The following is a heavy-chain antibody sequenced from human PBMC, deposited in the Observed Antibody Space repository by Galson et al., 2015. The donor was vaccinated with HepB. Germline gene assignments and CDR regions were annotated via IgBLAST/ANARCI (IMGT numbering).Heavy chain of an antibody. J-gene: IGHJ3*02. CDR1: GFTFSSYA. CDR2: IGGTGGNT. D-gene: IGHD3-10*01. V-gene: IGHV3-23*01. CDR3: AKQGLYSRYYGSAYDAFDI. Sequence: SLRLSCAASGFTFSSYAMSWVRQAPGKGLEWVSDIGGTGGNTYYADSVKGRFTISRDNSKNTLYLQMNSLRVEDAAVYYCAKQGLYSRYYGSAYDAFDIWGQGTMVTVSS.